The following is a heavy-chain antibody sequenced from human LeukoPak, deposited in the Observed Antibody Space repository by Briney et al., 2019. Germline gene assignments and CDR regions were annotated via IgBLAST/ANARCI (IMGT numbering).Heavy chain of an antibody. V-gene: IGHV1-18*01. CDR3: SRDRDRSGSQNH. Sequence: SVNVSCKPSGYIFTSCGIGWVRQAPGQGLEGMGWINPYNGDTKYAQRLQGRVTVTTDTSTSTAYMELRSLTSDDTAVYYCSRDRDRSGSQNHWGQGTVVTVSS. CDR2: INPYNGDT. J-gene: IGHJ5*02. D-gene: IGHD6-19*01. CDR1: GYIFTSCG.